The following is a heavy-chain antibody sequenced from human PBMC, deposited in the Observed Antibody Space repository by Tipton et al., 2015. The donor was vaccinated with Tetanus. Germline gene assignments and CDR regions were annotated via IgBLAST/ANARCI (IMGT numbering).Heavy chain of an antibody. J-gene: IGHJ4*02. CDR1: GGSFSGYY. CDR3: ALIAVAGPYSNVDY. CDR2: INHSGST. V-gene: IGHV4-34*01. Sequence: GLVKPSDTLSLTCAVYGGSFSGYYWSWIRQPPGKGLEWIGEINHSGSTNYNPSLKSRVTISVDTSKNQFSLKLSSVAAADTAVYYCALIAVAGPYSNVDYWGQGTLVTVSS. D-gene: IGHD6-19*01.